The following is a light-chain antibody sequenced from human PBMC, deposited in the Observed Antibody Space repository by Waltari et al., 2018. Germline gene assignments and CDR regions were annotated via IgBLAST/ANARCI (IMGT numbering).Light chain of an antibody. V-gene: IGKV3-20*01. J-gene: IGKJ1*01. Sequence: EIVLTQSPGTLSLSPGERVTLSCRASQNVGTYLAWYQQKPGQAPRLLIYHASSRATGIPDRFSGSGSGTDFSLTISRLEPEDFAVYYCQNHERLPAMFGQGTNVEIK. CDR3: QNHERLPAM. CDR2: HAS. CDR1: QNVGTY.